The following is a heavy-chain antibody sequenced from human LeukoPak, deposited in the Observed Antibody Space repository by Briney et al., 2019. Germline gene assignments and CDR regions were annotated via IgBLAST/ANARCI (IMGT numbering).Heavy chain of an antibody. CDR1: VGSISSYY. V-gene: IGHV4-59*01. D-gene: IGHD6-19*01. CDR2: IADSRST. CDR3: ARAISGWYWFDP. Sequence: SETLSLTCTVSVGSISSYYWSWIRQPPGKGLERIVYIADSRSTNYNPSLKCRVTISVDTTKNQFSLKLSSVTAADTAVYYCARAISGWYWFDPWGQGTLVTVSS. J-gene: IGHJ5*02.